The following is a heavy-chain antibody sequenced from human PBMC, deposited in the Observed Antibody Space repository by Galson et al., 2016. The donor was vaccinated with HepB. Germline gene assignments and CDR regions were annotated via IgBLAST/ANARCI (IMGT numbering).Heavy chain of an antibody. J-gene: IGHJ6*02. CDR1: DLSLSTTELC. D-gene: IGHD3-22*01. CDR2: VARDADK. V-gene: IGHV2-70*18. CDR3: VRTLGTPHDRHPNPMDV. Sequence: PALVKPTQTLTLACTFSDLSLSTTELCVSWVRQSPGKALEWLGLVARDADKYYTRSLRTRLSISKDTSKNQVILTMSDMDPRDTATYYCVRTLGTPHDRHPNPMDVWGQGITVTVSS.